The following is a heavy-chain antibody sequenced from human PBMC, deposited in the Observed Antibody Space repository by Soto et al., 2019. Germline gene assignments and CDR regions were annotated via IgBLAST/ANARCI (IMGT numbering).Heavy chain of an antibody. D-gene: IGHD3-3*01. J-gene: IGHJ3*02. Sequence: QLHLVQSGAVVKKPGASVTVSCSASGYPVTAYYMHWVRQAPGRGLEWMGGINPATGAAKYTQTFQGRVTMTRDTSTSTVFMGLSGLTSEDTAGFYWARGGGVGVAGSAAFDMWGQGTLVTVSS. V-gene: IGHV1-2*02. CDR2: INPATGAA. CDR3: ARGGGVGVAGSAAFDM. CDR1: GYPVTAYY.